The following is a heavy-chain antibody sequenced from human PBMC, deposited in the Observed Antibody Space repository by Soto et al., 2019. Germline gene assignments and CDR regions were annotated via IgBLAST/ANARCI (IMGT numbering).Heavy chain of an antibody. Sequence: SETLSLTCTVSGGSISSSSYYWGWIRQPPEKGLEWTGSIYYSGSTYYNPSLKSRVTISVDTSKTQFSLKLSSVTAADTAVYYCARHVSRDIVVVPAADYYYYYMDVWGKGTTVTVPS. J-gene: IGHJ6*03. CDR3: ARHVSRDIVVVPAADYYYYYMDV. V-gene: IGHV4-39*01. D-gene: IGHD2-2*01. CDR1: GGSISSSSYY. CDR2: IYYSGST.